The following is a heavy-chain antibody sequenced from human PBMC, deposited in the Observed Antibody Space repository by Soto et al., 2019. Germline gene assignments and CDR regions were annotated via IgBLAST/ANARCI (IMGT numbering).Heavy chain of an antibody. Sequence: PGGSLRLSCTASGLTFNRHAMTWVRQAPGKGLEWVSGLSDSGGSIYYADSVKGRFTISRDNSMNTLYLQMNTLRAEDTAVYYCAKDLVGSNADYYDYWGQGTLVTVSS. J-gene: IGHJ4*02. CDR2: LSDSGGSI. CDR1: GLTFNRHA. CDR3: AKDLVGSNADYYDY. V-gene: IGHV3-23*01. D-gene: IGHD2-15*01.